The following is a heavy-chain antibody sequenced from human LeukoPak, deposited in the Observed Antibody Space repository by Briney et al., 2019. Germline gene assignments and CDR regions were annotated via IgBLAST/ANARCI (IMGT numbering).Heavy chain of an antibody. CDR3: ARASYVWGSYRYLPSDY. CDR1: GYTFTGYY. CDR2: INPNSGGT. Sequence: GASVKVSCKASGYTFTGYYMHWVRQAPGQGLEWMGWINPNSGGTNYAQKFQGRVTMTRDTSISTAYMELSRLRSDDTAVYYCARASYVWGSYRYLPSDYWGQGTLVTVSS. V-gene: IGHV1-2*02. J-gene: IGHJ4*02. D-gene: IGHD3-16*02.